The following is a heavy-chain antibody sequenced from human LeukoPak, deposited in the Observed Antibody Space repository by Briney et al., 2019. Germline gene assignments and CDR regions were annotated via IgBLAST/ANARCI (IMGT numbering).Heavy chain of an antibody. Sequence: PSETLSLTCTVSGGSINSGGYYWTWIRQHPGKGLEWIGYIYYSGSIYYNPSLKSRLTISLDMSKNQFSLRLSSVTAADTAVYYCARDRNSGSYLDYYYYIDVWGKGTTVTVSS. CDR1: GGSINSGGYY. J-gene: IGHJ6*03. CDR3: ARDRNSGSYLDYYYYIDV. V-gene: IGHV4-31*03. CDR2: IYYSGSI. D-gene: IGHD1-26*01.